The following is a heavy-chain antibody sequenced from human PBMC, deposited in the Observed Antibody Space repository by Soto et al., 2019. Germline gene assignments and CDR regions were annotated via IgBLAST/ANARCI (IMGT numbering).Heavy chain of an antibody. CDR3: ARSYYGSGSYYKFDY. D-gene: IGHD3-10*01. J-gene: IGHJ4*02. V-gene: IGHV4-59*01. CDR2: IYYSGST. CDR1: GGSISSYY. Sequence: SETLSLTCTVSGGSISSYYWSWIRQPPGKGLEWIGYIYYSGSTNYNPSLKSRVTISVDTSKNQFSLKLRSVTAADTAVYYCARSYYGSGSYYKFDYWGQGTLVTVSS.